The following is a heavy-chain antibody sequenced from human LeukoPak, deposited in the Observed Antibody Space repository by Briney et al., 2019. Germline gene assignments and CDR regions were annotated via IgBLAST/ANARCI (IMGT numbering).Heavy chain of an antibody. CDR1: GGTFSSYA. D-gene: IGHD3-10*01. CDR2: IIPIFGTA. CDR3: AREGDYYGSGANYYHGMDV. V-gene: IGHV1-69*01. Sequence: SVKVSCKASGGTFSSYAISWVRQAPGQGLEWMGGIIPIFGTANYAQKFQGRVTITADESTSTAYMELSSLRSEDTAVYYCAREGDYYGSGANYYHGMDVWGKGTTVTVSS. J-gene: IGHJ6*04.